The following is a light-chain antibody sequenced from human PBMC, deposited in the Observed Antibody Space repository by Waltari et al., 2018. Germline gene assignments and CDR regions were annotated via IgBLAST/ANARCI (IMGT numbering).Light chain of an antibody. Sequence: QSALTQPASVSGSPGQSITISCTGTNSDVGFYNHVSWYQQHPGKAPKVIIYDVSQRPSGISNRFSGSKSGNTASLIISGLQADDEADYYCKSYTGTGSWVFGGGTKLTVL. CDR2: DVS. CDR1: NSDVGFYNH. V-gene: IGLV2-14*03. J-gene: IGLJ3*02. CDR3: KSYTGTGSWV.